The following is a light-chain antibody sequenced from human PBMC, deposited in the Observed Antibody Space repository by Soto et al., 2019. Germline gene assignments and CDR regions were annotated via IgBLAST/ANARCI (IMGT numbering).Light chain of an antibody. CDR2: LNSDGSH. V-gene: IGLV4-69*01. CDR3: QTWVSGIRV. Sequence: QSVLTQSPSASASLGASVKLTCTLSSGHSSYAIAWHQQQPEKGPRYLMKLNSDGSHSKGDGIPDRFSGSSSGAERYLTISGLQSEDEADYSCQTWVSGIRVFGGGTKLTVL. CDR1: SGHSSYA. J-gene: IGLJ2*01.